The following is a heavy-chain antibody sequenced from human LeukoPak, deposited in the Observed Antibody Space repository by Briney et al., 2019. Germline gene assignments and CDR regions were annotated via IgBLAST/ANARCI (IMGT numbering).Heavy chain of an antibody. CDR2: INPSGGST. V-gene: IGHV1-46*01. J-gene: IGHJ3*02. D-gene: IGHD3-22*01. Sequence: GASVKVSCKASGYTFTSYYMHWVRQAPGQGLEWMGIINPSGGSTSYAQKFQGRVTMPRDTSTSTVYMELSSLRSEDTAVYYCARILTARRQPVEPYYYDSSGYQGHAFDIWGQGTMVTVSS. CDR3: ARILTARRQPVEPYYYDSSGYQGHAFDI. CDR1: GYTFTSYY.